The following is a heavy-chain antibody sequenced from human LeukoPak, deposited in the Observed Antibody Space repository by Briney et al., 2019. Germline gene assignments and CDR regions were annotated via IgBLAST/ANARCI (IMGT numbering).Heavy chain of an antibody. J-gene: IGHJ4*02. V-gene: IGHV4-39*07. Sequence: SETLSLTCTVSGGSISSSSYYWGWIRQPPGKGLEWIGSIYYSGSTYYNPSLKSRVTISVDTSKNQFSLKLSSVTAADTAVYYCARGSRWDGYNFDYWGQGTLVTVSS. CDR1: GGSISSSSYY. CDR3: ARGSRWDGYNFDY. D-gene: IGHD5-24*01. CDR2: IYYSGST.